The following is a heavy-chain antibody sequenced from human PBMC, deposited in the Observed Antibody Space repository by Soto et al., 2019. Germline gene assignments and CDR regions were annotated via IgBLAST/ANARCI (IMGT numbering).Heavy chain of an antibody. CDR3: ARPGIAAAGTLQKPYYFDY. Sequence: SETLSLTCAVYGGSFSGYYWSWIRQPPGKGLEWIGEINHSGSTNYNPSLKSRVTISVDTSKNQFSLKLSSVTAADTAVYYCARPGIAAAGTLQKPYYFDYWGQGTLVTVSS. V-gene: IGHV4-34*01. J-gene: IGHJ4*02. CDR2: INHSGST. CDR1: GGSFSGYY. D-gene: IGHD6-13*01.